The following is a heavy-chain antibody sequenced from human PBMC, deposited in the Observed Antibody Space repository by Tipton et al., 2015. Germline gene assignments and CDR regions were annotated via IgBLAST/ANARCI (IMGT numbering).Heavy chain of an antibody. D-gene: IGHD3-16*02. CDR3: ARGDVVATPGRDYLYGMDV. CDR2: VMPVFNVT. CDR1: GYTFISHV. J-gene: IGHJ6*02. V-gene: IGHV1-69*01. Sequence: QSGAEVKKPGSSVRVSCKVSGYTFISHVISWVRRAPGPGLEWMGGVMPVFNVTDYAQKFQDRLTLTADESTSTVYMELSSLRSDDTAVYYCARGDVVATPGRDYLYGMDVWGQGTTVTVSS.